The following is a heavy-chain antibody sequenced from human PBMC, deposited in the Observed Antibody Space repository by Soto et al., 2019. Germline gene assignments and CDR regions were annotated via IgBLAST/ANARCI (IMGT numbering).Heavy chain of an antibody. D-gene: IGHD4-17*01. V-gene: IGHV3-48*02. CDR2: ISSSSNTI. CDR3: AGDQKGYGDYWGGFDY. Sequence: EVPLVESGGGLVQPGGSLRLSCAASGFTFSSYSMNWVRQAPGKGLEWVSYISSSSNTIYYADSVKGRFTISRDNAKNALYLQMNSLRDEDTAVYYCAGDQKGYGDYWGGFDYWGQGTLVTVSS. CDR1: GFTFSSYS. J-gene: IGHJ4*02.